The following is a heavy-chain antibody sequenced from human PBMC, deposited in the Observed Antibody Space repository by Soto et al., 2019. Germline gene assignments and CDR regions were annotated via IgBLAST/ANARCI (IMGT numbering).Heavy chain of an antibody. D-gene: IGHD1-1*01. CDR3: ARRAETNGWNGFGADKYYFDF. V-gene: IGHV1-8*01. CDR1: GYTFTSYD. J-gene: IGHJ4*02. Sequence: ASVKVSCKASGYTFTSYDIYWVRQATGQGLEWMGWMNPNTGNSGYAQKFQGRVTVTSDTSINTVYMELSSLRSEDTAVYYCARRAETNGWNGFGADKYYFDFWGQGTLVAVSS. CDR2: MNPNTGNS.